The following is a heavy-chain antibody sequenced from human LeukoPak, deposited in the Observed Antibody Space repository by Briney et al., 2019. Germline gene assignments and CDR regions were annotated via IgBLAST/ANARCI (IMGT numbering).Heavy chain of an antibody. D-gene: IGHD6-13*01. Sequence: ASVKVSCKASGYTFTGYYMHWVRQAPGQGLEWMGWINPNSGGTNYARKFQGWVTMTRDTSISTVYMELSRLRSDDTAVYYCARVQPLIAAGTTTIPPGSYNWFDPWGQGTLVTVSS. CDR1: GYTFTGYY. V-gene: IGHV1-2*04. CDR2: INPNSGGT. J-gene: IGHJ5*02. CDR3: ARVQPLIAAGTTTIPPGSYNWFDP.